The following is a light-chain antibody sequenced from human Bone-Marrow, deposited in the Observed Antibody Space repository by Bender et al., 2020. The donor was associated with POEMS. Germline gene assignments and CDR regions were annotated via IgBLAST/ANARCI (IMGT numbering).Light chain of an antibody. CDR2: EGD. J-gene: IGLJ2*01. V-gene: IGLV2-14*02. CDR1: SSDVGNYNL. Sequence: QSVLTQPASVSGSPGQSITMSCTGTSSDVGNYNLVSWYQQHPGKAPKLMIYEGDKRPSGTSNRFSGSKSGNAASLTISGLQAEDEADYYCSSYTTTNSVVFGGGTKLAVL. CDR3: SSYTTTNSVV.